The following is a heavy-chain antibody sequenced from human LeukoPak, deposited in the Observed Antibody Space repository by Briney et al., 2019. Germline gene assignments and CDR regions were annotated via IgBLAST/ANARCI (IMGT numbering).Heavy chain of an antibody. Sequence: PGGSLRLSCAASGFTFMTYWMHWVRQAPGRGLVWVSRINSDGSSTNYADSVKGRFTISRDNSKNTLYLQMNSLRAEDTAVYYCAKDRLRGVIPYYFDYWGQGTLVTVSS. D-gene: IGHD3-10*01. V-gene: IGHV3-74*01. CDR1: GFTFMTYW. CDR3: AKDRLRGVIPYYFDY. CDR2: INSDGSST. J-gene: IGHJ4*02.